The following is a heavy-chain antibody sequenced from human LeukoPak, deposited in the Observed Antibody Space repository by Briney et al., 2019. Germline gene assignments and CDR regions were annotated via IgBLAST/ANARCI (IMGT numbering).Heavy chain of an antibody. Sequence: GGSLRPSCTASGFTFGDYAMSWVRQAPGKGLEWVGFIRSKAYGGTTEYAASVKGRFTISRDDSKSIAYLQMNSLKTEDTAVYYCTREGPLPPDYYYYGMDVWGQGTTVTVSS. CDR1: GFTFGDYA. J-gene: IGHJ6*02. V-gene: IGHV3-49*04. CDR2: IRSKAYGGTT. CDR3: TREGPLPPDYYYYGMDV.